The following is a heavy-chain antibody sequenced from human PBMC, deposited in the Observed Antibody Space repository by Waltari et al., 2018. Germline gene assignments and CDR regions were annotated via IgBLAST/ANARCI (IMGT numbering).Heavy chain of an antibody. J-gene: IGHJ4*02. Sequence: LTELSMHWVRQAPGKGLEWMGGFDPEDGETIYAQKFQGRVTMTEDTSTDTAYMELSSLRSEDTAVYYCATVWIRRLDYWGQGTLVTVSS. V-gene: IGHV1-24*01. CDR2: FDPEDGET. CDR3: ATVWIRRLDY. D-gene: IGHD2-2*03. CDR1: LTELS.